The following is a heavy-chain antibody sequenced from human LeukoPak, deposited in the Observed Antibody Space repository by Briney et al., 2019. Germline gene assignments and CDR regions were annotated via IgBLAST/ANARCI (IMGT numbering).Heavy chain of an antibody. CDR2: IRHDGSIK. J-gene: IGHJ4*02. CDR3: AKDSDY. V-gene: IGHV3-30*02. Sequence: GGSLRLSCAASGFIFSTYGMYWVRQAPGKGLEWVAFIRHDGSIKNYADSVKGRFTISRDNSKNTLYLQMNSLRAEDTAVYYCAKDSDYWGQGTLVTVSS. CDR1: GFIFSTYG.